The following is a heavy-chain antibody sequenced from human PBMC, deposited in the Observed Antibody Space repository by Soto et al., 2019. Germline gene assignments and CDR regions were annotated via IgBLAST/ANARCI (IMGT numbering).Heavy chain of an antibody. V-gene: IGHV3-48*01. Sequence: EVQLVESGGGLVQPGGSLRLSCAASGFTLSSYSMNWVRQAPGKGLEWVSYISSSSSTRHYADSVKGRFTISRDNAKNSLYLQMNSLRGEDTAMYHCARDREYDFWSGYVGGFDYWGQGTLVTVSS. CDR2: ISSSSSTR. J-gene: IGHJ4*02. CDR1: GFTLSSYS. CDR3: ARDREYDFWSGYVGGFDY. D-gene: IGHD3-3*01.